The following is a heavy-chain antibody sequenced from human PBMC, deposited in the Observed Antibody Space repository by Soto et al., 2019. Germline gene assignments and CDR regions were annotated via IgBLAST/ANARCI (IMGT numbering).Heavy chain of an antibody. J-gene: IGHJ4*02. V-gene: IGHV4-39*01. Sequence: SETLSLTCTVSGGSIGSSSYYWGWIRQSPGKGLEWIGNIYYSGNTFYNPSLQSRVAISVDTSKNRFYLHLSSVTAADTAIFYCASIAAPGTTHFDFWGQGTLVTVSS. CDR2: IYYSGNT. CDR1: GGSIGSSSYY. CDR3: ASIAAPGTTHFDF. D-gene: IGHD6-13*01.